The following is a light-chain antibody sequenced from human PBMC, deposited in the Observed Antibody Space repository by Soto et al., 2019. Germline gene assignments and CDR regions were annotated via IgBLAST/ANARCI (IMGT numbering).Light chain of an antibody. J-gene: IGLJ1*01. CDR1: SSDVGSYNL. CDR3: CSYAGSTTEV. V-gene: IGLV2-23*02. Sequence: QSALTQPASVSGSPGQSITISCTGTSSDVGSYNLVSWYQQHPGKAPKLMIYEVSKRPSGVSNRFSGSKSDNTASLTISGLQAEDEADYYCCSYAGSTTEVFGTGTKLTVL. CDR2: EVS.